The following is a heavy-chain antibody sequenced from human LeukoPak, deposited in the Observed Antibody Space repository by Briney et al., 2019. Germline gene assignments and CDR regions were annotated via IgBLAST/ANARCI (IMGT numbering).Heavy chain of an antibody. Sequence: PSETLSLTCPVSGGSISSGSYYWSWIRQPAGKGLEWIGRIYTSGSTNYNPSLKSRVTISVDTSKNQFSLKLSSVTAADTAVYYCARASLSGYGFDYWGQGTLVTVSS. CDR3: ARASLSGYGFDY. J-gene: IGHJ4*02. D-gene: IGHD2-2*01. V-gene: IGHV4-61*02. CDR1: GGSISSGSYY. CDR2: IYTSGST.